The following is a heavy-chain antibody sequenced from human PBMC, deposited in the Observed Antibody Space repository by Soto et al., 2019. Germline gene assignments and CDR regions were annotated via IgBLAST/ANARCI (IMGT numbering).Heavy chain of an antibody. J-gene: IGHJ6*02. CDR1: GYDFTSSG. D-gene: IGHD5-18*01. V-gene: IGHV1-18*01. Sequence: QVHLVQSGAEVKKPGASVRVSCKTSGYDFTSSGITWVRQAPGHGLEGMGWISTYNGNTNYAQKFQGRVTMTTETSTSTAIMELRSLRSDDTTVYYCARDPGYNYAYYGMDVWGQGTTVTVSS. CDR2: ISTYNGNT. CDR3: ARDPGYNYAYYGMDV.